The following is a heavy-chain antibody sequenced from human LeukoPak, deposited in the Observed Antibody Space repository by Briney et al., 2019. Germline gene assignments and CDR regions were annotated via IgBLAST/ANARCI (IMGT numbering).Heavy chain of an antibody. J-gene: IGHJ4*02. CDR1: GFTFSSFA. V-gene: IGHV3-30-3*01. D-gene: IGHD6-13*01. CDR2: ISYDGSNK. Sequence: PGGSLRLSCAASGFTFSSFAMPWVRQAPGKGLEWVAVISYDGSNKYYADSVKGRFTISRDNSKNTLYLQMNSLRAEDTAVYYCARPEYSSSWYAPFDYWGQGTLVTVSS. CDR3: ARPEYSSSWYAPFDY.